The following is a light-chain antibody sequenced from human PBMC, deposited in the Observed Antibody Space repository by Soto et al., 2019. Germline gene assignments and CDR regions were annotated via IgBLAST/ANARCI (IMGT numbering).Light chain of an antibody. Sequence: QAVVTQPPSVSAAPGETVTISCSGTSSNIGRNYVSWYQQLPGSAPKLLIYENDRRPSGIPDRFSGSKSGTAATLDITGLQTGDEADYYCGAWDRGLKAGVFGGGTKVTVL. J-gene: IGLJ3*02. CDR3: GAWDRGLKAGV. V-gene: IGLV1-51*02. CDR2: END. CDR1: SSNIGRNY.